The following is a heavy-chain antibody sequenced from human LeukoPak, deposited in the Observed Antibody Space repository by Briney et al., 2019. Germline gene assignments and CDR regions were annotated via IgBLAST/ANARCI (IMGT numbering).Heavy chain of an antibody. V-gene: IGHV3-23*01. J-gene: IGHJ4*02. CDR3: ARDIYAGASSPGVY. D-gene: IGHD1-26*01. CDR2: IRGGGDTT. CDR1: GFTFSTYA. Sequence: GGSLRLSCAASGFTFSTYAMSWVRQSPGKGLEWVSTIRGGGDTTYYADSVKVRLTISRYNSKNTLYLQMNSLRAEDTAVYYCARDIYAGASSPGVYWGQGTLVTVSS.